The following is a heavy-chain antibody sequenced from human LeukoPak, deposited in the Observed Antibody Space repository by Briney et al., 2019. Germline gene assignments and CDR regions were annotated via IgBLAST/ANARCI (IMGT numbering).Heavy chain of an antibody. Sequence: GESLKISCKGFGYNFASYWIGWVRQMPGKGLEWIGIMYPGDSDTRYSPSFQGQVTISDDKSISTAYRQWSSLKAADTAMYYCARVRCRSTSCYWSAFDIWGQGTMVTVSS. J-gene: IGHJ3*02. V-gene: IGHV5-51*01. D-gene: IGHD2-2*01. CDR1: GYNFASYW. CDR2: MYPGDSDT. CDR3: ARVRCRSTSCYWSAFDI.